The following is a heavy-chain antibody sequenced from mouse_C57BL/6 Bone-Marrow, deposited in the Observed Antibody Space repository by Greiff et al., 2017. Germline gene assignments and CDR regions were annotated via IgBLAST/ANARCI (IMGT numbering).Heavy chain of an antibody. CDR3: ASGYGSYFDY. V-gene: IGHV4-1*01. J-gene: IGHJ2*01. Sequence: GVDFSRYWMSWVRRAPGKGLEWIGEINPDSSTINYAPSLKDKFIISRDNAKNTLYLQMSKVRSEDTALYYCASGYGSYFDYWGQGTTLTVSS. CDR1: GVDFSRYW. CDR2: INPDSSTI. D-gene: IGHD1-1*01.